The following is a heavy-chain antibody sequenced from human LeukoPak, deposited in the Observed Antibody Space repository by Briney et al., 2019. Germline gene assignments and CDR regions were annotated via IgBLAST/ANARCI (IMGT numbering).Heavy chain of an antibody. D-gene: IGHD2-15*01. Sequence: MPSETLSLTCTVSGGSISSYYWSWIRQPPGKGLEWIGEINHSGSTNYNPSLKSRVTISVDTSKNQFSLKLSSVTAADTAVYYCARSPSYSGGSRRLDYWGQGTLVTVSS. V-gene: IGHV4-34*01. J-gene: IGHJ4*02. CDR2: INHSGST. CDR1: GGSISSYY. CDR3: ARSPSYSGGSRRLDY.